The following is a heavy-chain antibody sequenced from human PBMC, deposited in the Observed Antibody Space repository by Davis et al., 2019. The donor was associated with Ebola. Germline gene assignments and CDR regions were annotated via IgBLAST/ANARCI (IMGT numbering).Heavy chain of an antibody. Sequence: PGGSLRLSCATSGFTFSGLGMYWARQAPGKGLEWVAFIQYDGSNQYYADSVKGRFTISRDNAKNSLYLHMSSLRVEDTGIYFCAKDSGWAMSPWGQGTLVTVS. CDR3: AKDSGWAMSP. J-gene: IGHJ5*02. CDR1: GFTFSGLG. D-gene: IGHD6-19*01. CDR2: IQYDGSNQ. V-gene: IGHV3-30*02.